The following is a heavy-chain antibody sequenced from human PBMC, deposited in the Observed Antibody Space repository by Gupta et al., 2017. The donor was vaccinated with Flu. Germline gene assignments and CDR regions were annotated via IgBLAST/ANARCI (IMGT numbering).Heavy chain of an antibody. CDR3: ARTGKNGRNLDY. D-gene: IGHD1-1*01. J-gene: IGHJ4*02. V-gene: IGHV3-7*01. Sequence: MSWVRQAAGKGLEWVANIEENGNQKYYMGSVKGRFTISRDNAENSLSLQMNSLRAEDTAVYYCARTGKNGRNLDYWGQGTLVNGSS. CDR2: IEENGNQK.